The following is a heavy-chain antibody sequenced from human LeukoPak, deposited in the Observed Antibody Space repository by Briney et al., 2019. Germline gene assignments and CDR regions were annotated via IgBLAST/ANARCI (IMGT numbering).Heavy chain of an antibody. Sequence: PGGSLRLSCAASGFTFSSYSMNWVRQAPGKGLEWVSSISSSSSYIYYADSVKGRFTISRDNAKNSLYLQMNSLRAEDTAVYYCARDLGGYYDSSGYSPLEYFQHWGQGTLVTVSS. CDR3: ARDLGGYYDSSGYSPLEYFQH. J-gene: IGHJ1*01. V-gene: IGHV3-21*01. CDR1: GFTFSSYS. CDR2: ISSSSSYI. D-gene: IGHD3-22*01.